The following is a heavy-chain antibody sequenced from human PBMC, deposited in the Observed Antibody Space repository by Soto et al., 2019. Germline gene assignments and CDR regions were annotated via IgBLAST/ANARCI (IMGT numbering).Heavy chain of an antibody. J-gene: IGHJ5*02. Sequence: GLDLEWLALIYWDDDKRYSPSLKSRLTITKDTSKNQVVLTMTNMDPVDTATYYCAHRGLLWFGELSDNWFDPWGQGTLVTVSS. D-gene: IGHD3-10*01. CDR2: IYWDDDK. V-gene: IGHV2-5*02. CDR3: AHRGLLWFGELSDNWFDP.